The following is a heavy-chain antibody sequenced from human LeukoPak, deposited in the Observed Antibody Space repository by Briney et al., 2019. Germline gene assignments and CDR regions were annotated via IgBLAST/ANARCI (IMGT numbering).Heavy chain of an antibody. Sequence: PGGSLRLSCAASGFTFSSYWMSWVRQAPGKGLEWVANIKQDGSEKYYVDSVKGRFTISRDNAKNSLYLQMNSLRAEDTAVYYCARSRVTRTCYYDSSGYYYAYYFDYWGQGTLVTVSS. CDR1: GFTFSSYW. V-gene: IGHV3-7*01. J-gene: IGHJ4*02. D-gene: IGHD3-22*01. CDR2: IKQDGSEK. CDR3: ARSRVTRTCYYDSSGYYYAYYFDY.